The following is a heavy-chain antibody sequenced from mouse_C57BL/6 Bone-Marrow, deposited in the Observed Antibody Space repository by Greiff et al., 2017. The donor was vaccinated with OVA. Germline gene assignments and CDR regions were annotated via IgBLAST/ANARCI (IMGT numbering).Heavy chain of an antibody. CDR1: GYTFTSYW. V-gene: IGHV1-55*01. Sequence: QDQLQQPGAELVKPGASVKMSCKASGYTFTSYWITWVKQRPGQGLEWIGDIYPGSGSTNYNEKFKSKATLTVDTSSSTAYMQLSSLTSEDSAVYYCARSNYGSSYWYFDVWGTGTTVTVSS. D-gene: IGHD1-1*01. CDR3: ARSNYGSSYWYFDV. CDR2: IYPGSGST. J-gene: IGHJ1*03.